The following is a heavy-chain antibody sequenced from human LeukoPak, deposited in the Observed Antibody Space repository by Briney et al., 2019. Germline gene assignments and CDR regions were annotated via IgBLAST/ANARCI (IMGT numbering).Heavy chain of an antibody. V-gene: IGHV4-34*01. Sequence: PSETLSLTCAVYGGSFSGYYWTWIRQPPGKGLEWIGEIKYSGSTNHNPSLKSRVSISVDTSKNQFSLQLNSVTPEDTAVYYCARETRGLITRPLDYWGQGTLVTVSS. D-gene: IGHD3-10*01. J-gene: IGHJ4*02. CDR2: IKYSGST. CDR3: ARETRGLITRPLDY. CDR1: GGSFSGYY.